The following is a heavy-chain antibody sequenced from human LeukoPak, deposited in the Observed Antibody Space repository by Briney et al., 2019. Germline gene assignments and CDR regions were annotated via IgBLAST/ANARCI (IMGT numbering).Heavy chain of an antibody. CDR1: GFTFSSYA. V-gene: IGHV3-9*01. D-gene: IGHD3-9*01. Sequence: PGGSLRLSCAASGFTFSSYAMHWVRQAPGKGLEWVSGISWNSGSIGYADSVKGRFTISRDNAKNSLYLQMNSLRAEDTALYYCAKGVGYDILTIINWFDPWGQGTLVTVSS. CDR2: ISWNSGSI. CDR3: AKGVGYDILTIINWFDP. J-gene: IGHJ5*02.